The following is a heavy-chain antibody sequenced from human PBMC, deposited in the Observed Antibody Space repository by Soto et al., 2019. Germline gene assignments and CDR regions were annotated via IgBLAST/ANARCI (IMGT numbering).Heavy chain of an antibody. CDR1: GGSISSGGYS. CDR3: AAGGGLPRYY. Sequence: QLQLQESGSGLVKPSQTLSLTCAVSGGSISSGGYSWSWIRQPPGKGLEWIGYIYHSGSTYYNPSIKSRVTLSVDRSKNQFSLKLSSVTAADTAVSYCAAGGGLPRYYWGQGTLVTVSS. CDR2: IYHSGST. V-gene: IGHV4-30-2*01. D-gene: IGHD5-12*01. J-gene: IGHJ4*02.